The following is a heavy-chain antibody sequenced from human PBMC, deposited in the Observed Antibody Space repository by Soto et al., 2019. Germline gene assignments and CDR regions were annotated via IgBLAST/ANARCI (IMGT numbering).Heavy chain of an antibody. Sequence: SETLSLTCSVSGGSVSNKTYYWSWIRQPPGKRLEWIGYVYYSGTTNYNPSLKSRVTISVDLSKNQFSLRLSSVTTAGTALYYCARTTAVPNTLRSRYFFDYWGQGTLVTVSS. D-gene: IGHD4-17*01. CDR1: GGSVSNKTYY. CDR2: VYYSGTT. CDR3: ARTTAVPNTLRSRYFFDY. J-gene: IGHJ4*02. V-gene: IGHV4-61*01.